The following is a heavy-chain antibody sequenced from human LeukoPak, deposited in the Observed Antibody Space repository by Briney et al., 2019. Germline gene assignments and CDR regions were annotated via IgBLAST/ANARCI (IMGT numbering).Heavy chain of an antibody. D-gene: IGHD3-9*01. J-gene: IGHJ3*02. V-gene: IGHV3-30*02. Sequence: GGSLRLSCAASGFTFSSYGMHWVRQAPGKGLEWVAFIRYDGSNKYYADSVKGRFTISRDNSKNTLYLQVNSLRAEDTAVYYCAKAVRYFDWSPIWGQGTMVTVSS. CDR2: IRYDGSNK. CDR1: GFTFSSYG. CDR3: AKAVRYFDWSPI.